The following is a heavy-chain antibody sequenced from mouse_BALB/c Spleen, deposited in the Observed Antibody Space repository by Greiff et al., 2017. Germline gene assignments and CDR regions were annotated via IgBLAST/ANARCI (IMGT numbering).Heavy chain of an antibody. CDR3: ASYDGFAY. D-gene: IGHD2-3*01. CDR1: GFNIKDTY. J-gene: IGHJ3*01. Sequence: EVQLQQSGAELVKPGASVKLSCTASGFNIKDTYMHWVKQRPEQGLEWIGRIDPANGNTKYDPKFQGKATITADTSSNTAYLQLSSLTSEDTAVYYCASYDGFAYWGQGTLVTVSA. V-gene: IGHV14-3*02. CDR2: IDPANGNT.